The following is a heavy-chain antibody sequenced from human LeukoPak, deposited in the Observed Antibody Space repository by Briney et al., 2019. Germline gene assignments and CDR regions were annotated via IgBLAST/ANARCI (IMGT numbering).Heavy chain of an antibody. D-gene: IGHD2/OR15-2a*01. J-gene: IGHJ4*02. V-gene: IGHV2-5*02. Sequence: SGPTLVNPTETLTLTCTFSGFSLTTSGVGVGWIRQPPGKAPEWLALIYWDDDERYSASLKSRLTITKDTSRNQVVLTMTKMDPVDTGTYYCARTIDPLGVIVPSALSYVDWGQGTLVTVSS. CDR3: ARTIDPLGVIVPSALSYVD. CDR1: GFSLTTSGVG. CDR2: IYWDDDE.